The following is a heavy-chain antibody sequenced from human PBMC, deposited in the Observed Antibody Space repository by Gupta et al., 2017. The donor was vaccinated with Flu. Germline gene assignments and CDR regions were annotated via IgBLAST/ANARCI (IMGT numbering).Heavy chain of an antibody. CDR3: ARGMPGYTFGYNYFQY. CDR1: GYTFTDYY. D-gene: IGHD5-18*01. CDR2: INPNGGST. J-gene: IGHJ4*02. V-gene: IGHV1-46*01. Sequence: QVQVAQSGAEVKKPGASVKLSCKASGYTFTDYYIHWVRQAPGQGLQWMGIINPNGGSTNYAQKFQGRVAMTTDTSTSTVYMELSSLRSEDTAVYYCARGMPGYTFGYNYFQYWGQGALVTVSS.